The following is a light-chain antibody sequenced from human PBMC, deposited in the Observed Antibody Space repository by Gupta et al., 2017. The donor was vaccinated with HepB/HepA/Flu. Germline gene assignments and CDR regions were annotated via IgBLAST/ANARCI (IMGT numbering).Light chain of an antibody. CDR3: LQENGFPFT. V-gene: IGKV1D-12*01. CDR1: QSVDRW. CDR2: AAS. Sequence: DIQMTKSPPSASASAGDRDTITCRASQSVDRWLAWYQQKPGQAPKFLIYAASTLQSGVPSRFSGSGSGTDFTLTISSLQPEECATYFCLQENGFPFTFGPRTKLDIQ. J-gene: IGKJ3*01.